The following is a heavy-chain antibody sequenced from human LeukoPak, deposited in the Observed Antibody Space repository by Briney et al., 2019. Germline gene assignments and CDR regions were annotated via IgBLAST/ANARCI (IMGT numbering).Heavy chain of an antibody. CDR3: ARDPLMRGYFDY. V-gene: IGHV1-18*04. CDR2: ISAYNGNT. Sequence: ASVKVSCKASGYTFTSYYMHWVRQAPGQGLEWMGWISAYNGNTNYAQKLQGRVTMTTDTSTSTAYMELRSLRSDDTAVYYCARDPLMRGYFDYWGQGTLVTVSS. J-gene: IGHJ4*02. CDR1: GYTFTSYY.